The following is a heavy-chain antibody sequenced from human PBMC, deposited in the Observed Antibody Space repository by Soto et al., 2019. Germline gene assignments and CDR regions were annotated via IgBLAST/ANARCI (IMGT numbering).Heavy chain of an antibody. V-gene: IGHV2-5*02. CDR3: AHAGDFDLLSFDR. CDR2: IYWDDDK. J-gene: IGHJ4*02. CDR1: GFSLTTTRMG. Sequence: QITLKESGPPLVRPAQTLTLTCAFSGFSLTTTRMGVAWIRQPPGQALEWLALIYWDDDKRYSPSLKNRLTVSNDTSTNRVVLTITNISPDDSGTYFCAHAGDFDLLSFDRWGPGTLVTVSS. D-gene: IGHD2-15*01.